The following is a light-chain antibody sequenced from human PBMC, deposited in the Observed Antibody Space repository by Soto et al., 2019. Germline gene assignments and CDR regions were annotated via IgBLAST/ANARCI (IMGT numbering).Light chain of an antibody. J-gene: IGLJ3*02. CDR2: DVT. CDR3: TSYVTGYTPVV. Sequence: QSALTQPASVSASPGQSITISCTGTSSDIGLYNFVSWYQQFPGKAPKLIIFDVTSRPSGVSTRFSGSKSGNTASLTISGLQPEDEGDYYCTSYVTGYTPVVFGGGTKLTVL. V-gene: IGLV2-14*03. CDR1: SSDIGLYNF.